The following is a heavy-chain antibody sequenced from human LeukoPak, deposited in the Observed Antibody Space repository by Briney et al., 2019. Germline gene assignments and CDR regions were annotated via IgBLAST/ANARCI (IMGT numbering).Heavy chain of an antibody. D-gene: IGHD3-10*01. CDR1: GGSFSGYY. CDR2: INHSGST. Sequence: ASETLSLTCAVYGGSFSGYYWSWIRQPPGKGLEWIGEINHSGSTNYNPSLKSRVTISVDTSKNQFSLKLSSVTAADTAVYYCARGRFRPELLWFGEFRYNWFDPWGQGTLVTVSS. V-gene: IGHV4-34*01. CDR3: ARGRFRPELLWFGEFRYNWFDP. J-gene: IGHJ5*02.